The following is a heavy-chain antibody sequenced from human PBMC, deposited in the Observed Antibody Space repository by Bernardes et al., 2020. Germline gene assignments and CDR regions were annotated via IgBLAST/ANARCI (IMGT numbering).Heavy chain of an antibody. V-gene: IGHV3-7*01. CDR1: GFTFSRYW. J-gene: IGHJ4*02. CDR3: ARGVRDYYDSSGYVY. D-gene: IGHD3-22*01. CDR2: IKQDGSEK. Sequence: GYLSRSCAASGFTFSRYWMRWVRPAPGKGLEWVANIKQDGSEKYYVDSVKGRFTISRDNAKNSLYLQMNSLRAEDTAVYYCARGVRDYYDSSGYVYWGQGTLVTVSS.